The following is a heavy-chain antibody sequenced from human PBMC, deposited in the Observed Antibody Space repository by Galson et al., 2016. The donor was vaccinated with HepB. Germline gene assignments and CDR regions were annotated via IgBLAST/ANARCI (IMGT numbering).Heavy chain of an antibody. CDR2: TSGSGGST. J-gene: IGHJ2*01. V-gene: IGHV3-23*01. CDR1: GFTFSRYA. Sequence: SLRLSCAASGFTFSRYAMTWVRQAPGKGLEWVSDTSGSGGSTNYADSVKGRFTISRDNSKNTLYLQMNSLRAEDTAVYYCARALSSSGWTYWYFDRWGRGTLVSVSS. D-gene: IGHD6-19*01. CDR3: ARALSSSGWTYWYFDR.